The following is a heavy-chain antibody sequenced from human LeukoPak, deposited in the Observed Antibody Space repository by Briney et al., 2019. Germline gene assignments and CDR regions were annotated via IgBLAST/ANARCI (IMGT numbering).Heavy chain of an antibody. J-gene: IGHJ4*02. Sequence: SQTLSLTCVVSGYSITADYYWDWIRQSPGKGLEWLGSVHHSANTFPNPSIKSRLTISVDTSKNQFYLRLGSVTAADTAIYFCARRGINSVTKRAYDSWGQGTLVTVSP. CDR2: VHHSANT. CDR1: GYSITADYY. D-gene: IGHD4-17*01. CDR3: ARRGINSVTKRAYDS. V-gene: IGHV4-38-2*01.